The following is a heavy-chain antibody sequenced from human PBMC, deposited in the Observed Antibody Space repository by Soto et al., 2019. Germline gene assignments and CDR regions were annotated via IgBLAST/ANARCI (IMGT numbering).Heavy chain of an antibody. Sequence: QERLVQSGAEVRKPGSSVKVSCQVTGGTSTRYAINWVRQAPGQGLEWMGGIVPMFGTSKYAQKFQGRVTITAYTSTNIAYMELRSLRSEDTAVYYCNRGSEYDLWSGYLWGQGTLVSVSS. CDR2: IVPMFGTS. CDR1: GGTSTRYA. CDR3: NRGSEYDLWSGYL. J-gene: IGHJ4*02. D-gene: IGHD3-3*01. V-gene: IGHV1-69*06.